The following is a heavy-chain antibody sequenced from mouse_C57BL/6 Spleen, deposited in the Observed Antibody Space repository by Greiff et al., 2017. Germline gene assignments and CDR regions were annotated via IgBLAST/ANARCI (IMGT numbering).Heavy chain of an antibody. CDR3: ARDKENYSNLAWFAY. CDR2: ISDGGSYT. Sequence: EVNVVESGGGLVKPGGSLKLSCAASGFTFSSYAMSWVRQTPEKRLEWVATISDGGSYTYYPDNVKGRFTISRDNAKNNLYLQMSHLKSEDTAMYYCARDKENYSNLAWFAYWGQGTLVTVSA. J-gene: IGHJ3*01. V-gene: IGHV5-4*01. D-gene: IGHD2-5*01. CDR1: GFTFSSYA.